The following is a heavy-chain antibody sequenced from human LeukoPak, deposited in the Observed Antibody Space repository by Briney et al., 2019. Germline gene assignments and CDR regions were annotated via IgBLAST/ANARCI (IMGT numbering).Heavy chain of an antibody. CDR3: ARGRRIAVAGTTPNWFDP. Sequence: SETLSLTCAVYGGSFSGYYWSWIRQPPGKGLEWIGEINHSGSANYNPSLKSRVTISVDTSKNQFSLKLSSVTAADTAVYYCARGRRIAVAGTTPNWFDPWGQGTLVTVSS. V-gene: IGHV4-34*01. D-gene: IGHD6-19*01. CDR1: GGSFSGYY. CDR2: INHSGSA. J-gene: IGHJ5*02.